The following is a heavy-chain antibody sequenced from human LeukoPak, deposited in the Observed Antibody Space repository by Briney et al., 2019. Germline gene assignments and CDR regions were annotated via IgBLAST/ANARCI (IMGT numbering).Heavy chain of an antibody. CDR3: AKHYVTIGRPRAGFDH. J-gene: IGHJ4*02. Sequence: PGGSLRLSCAASGFTFSNDWMSWVRRAPGKGLEWVSAVSGSGGSTYYADSVKGRFTISRDNSKNTLYLLMSSLRPEDAAMYYLAKHYVTIGRPRAGFDHWGQGTLVTVSS. CDR1: GFTFSNDW. D-gene: IGHD3-22*01. CDR2: VSGSGGST. V-gene: IGHV3-23*01.